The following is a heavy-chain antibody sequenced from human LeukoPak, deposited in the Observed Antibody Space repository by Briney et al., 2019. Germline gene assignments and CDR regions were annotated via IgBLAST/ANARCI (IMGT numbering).Heavy chain of an antibody. Sequence: GRSLRLSCAASGFTFDDYAMHWVRQAPGKGLEWVSGISWNSGSIGYADSVKGRFTISRDNAKNSLYLQMNSLRAEDTALYYCAKGTFYGGIGLYFDYWGQGTLVTVSS. CDR2: ISWNSGSI. J-gene: IGHJ4*02. V-gene: IGHV3-9*01. D-gene: IGHD4-23*01. CDR3: AKGTFYGGIGLYFDY. CDR1: GFTFDDYA.